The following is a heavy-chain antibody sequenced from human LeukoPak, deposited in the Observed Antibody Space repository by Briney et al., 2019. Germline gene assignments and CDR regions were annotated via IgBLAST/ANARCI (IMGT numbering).Heavy chain of an antibody. CDR1: GYSISSGFY. V-gene: IGHV4-38-2*02. CDR3: ARDLGTAGRPNDN. J-gene: IGHJ4*02. D-gene: IGHD2-21*02. Sequence: SETLSLTCSVSGYSISSGFYWGWIRQPPGKGREGIGSIFHSGSTYYNSSVKSRVTISVDTSKNKFCLKMTSVTAADTAVYFCARDLGTAGRPNDNWGQGILVTVSS. CDR2: IFHSGST.